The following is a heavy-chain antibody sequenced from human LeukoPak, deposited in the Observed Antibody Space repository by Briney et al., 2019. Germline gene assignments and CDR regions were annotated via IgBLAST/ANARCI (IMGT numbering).Heavy chain of an antibody. Sequence: PGGSLRLSCAASGFTFSSYSMNWVRQAPGKGLEWVSSISSSSSYIYYADSVKGRFTTSRDNAKNSLYLQMNSLRAEDTAVYYCAGVSGAGPYYYMDVWGKGTTVTVSS. J-gene: IGHJ6*03. CDR3: AGVSGAGPYYYMDV. CDR2: ISSSSSYI. V-gene: IGHV3-21*01. CDR1: GFTFSSYS. D-gene: IGHD6-19*01.